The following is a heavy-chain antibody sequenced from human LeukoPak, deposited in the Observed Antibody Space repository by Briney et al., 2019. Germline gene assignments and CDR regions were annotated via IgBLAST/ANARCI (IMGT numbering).Heavy chain of an antibody. J-gene: IGHJ5*02. D-gene: IGHD5-18*01. V-gene: IGHV4-4*07. Sequence: PSETLSLTCTVSGASISSYYWSWIRQPAGKGLEWIGRIYTSGTTNYNPSLKSRVTISVDKSKNQFSLTLSSVTAADTAVYYCARDYVDTTMGQRFDPWGHGTLVTVSS. CDR3: ARDYVDTTMGQRFDP. CDR1: GASISSYY. CDR2: IYTSGTT.